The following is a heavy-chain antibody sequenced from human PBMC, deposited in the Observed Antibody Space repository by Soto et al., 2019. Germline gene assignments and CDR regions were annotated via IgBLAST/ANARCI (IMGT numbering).Heavy chain of an antibody. J-gene: IGHJ4*02. CDR3: AKDSLRFLSRVVIQLAFDY. D-gene: IGHD3-3*01. Sequence: PGGSLRLSCAASGFTFSSYAMSWVRQAPGKGLEWVSAISGSGGSTYYADSVKGRFTISRDNSKNTLYLQMNSLRAEDTAVYYCAKDSLRFLSRVVIQLAFDYWGQGTLVTVSS. CDR2: ISGSGGST. V-gene: IGHV3-23*01. CDR1: GFTFSSYA.